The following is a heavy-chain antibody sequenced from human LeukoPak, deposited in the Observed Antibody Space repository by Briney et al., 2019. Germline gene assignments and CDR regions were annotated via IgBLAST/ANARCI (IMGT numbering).Heavy chain of an antibody. D-gene: IGHD6-13*01. Sequence: SETLSLTCAVYGGSFSGYYWSWIRQPPGKGLEWIGEINHSGSTNYNPSLKSRVTISADTSKNQFSLKLSSVTAADTAVHYCARGRYSSSWYAWFDPWGQGTLVTVSS. CDR2: INHSGST. V-gene: IGHV4-34*01. CDR3: ARGRYSSSWYAWFDP. J-gene: IGHJ5*02. CDR1: GGSFSGYY.